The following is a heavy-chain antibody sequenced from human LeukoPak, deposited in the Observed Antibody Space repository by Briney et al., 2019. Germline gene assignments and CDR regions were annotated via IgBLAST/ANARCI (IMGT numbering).Heavy chain of an antibody. CDR1: GGTFSSYA. Sequence: GASVKVSCKASGGTFSSYAISWVRQAPGQGLEWMGGIIPIFGTANYAQKFQGRVTITADESTSTAYVELSSLRSEDTAVYYCARTSSPPSYYYGSGSPGARFDPWGQGTLVTVSS. CDR3: ARTSSPPSYYYGSGSPGARFDP. J-gene: IGHJ5*02. CDR2: IIPIFGTA. V-gene: IGHV1-69*13. D-gene: IGHD3-10*01.